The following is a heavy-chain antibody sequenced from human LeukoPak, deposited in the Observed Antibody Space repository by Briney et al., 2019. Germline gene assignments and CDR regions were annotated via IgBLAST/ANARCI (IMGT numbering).Heavy chain of an antibody. J-gene: IGHJ4*02. CDR2: ISGSGGST. CDR1: GFTFSVYA. V-gene: IGHV3-23*01. D-gene: IGHD1-26*01. Sequence: GGSLRLSCAVSGFTFSVYAMTWVRQAPGKGLEWVSAISGSGGSTYYADSVKGRFTISRDNSKNTLYLQMNSLGAEDTAVYYCAKEGEWELQYYFDYWGQGTLVTVSS. CDR3: AKEGEWELQYYFDY.